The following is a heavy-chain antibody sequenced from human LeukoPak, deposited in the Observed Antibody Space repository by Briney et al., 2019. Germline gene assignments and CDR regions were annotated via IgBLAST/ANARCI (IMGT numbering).Heavy chain of an antibody. V-gene: IGHV1-18*01. Sequence: GASVKVSCKASGYTFITYGISWVRQAPGQGLEWMGWISAYNGNTNYAQKLQGRVTMTTDTSTSTAYMELRSLRSDDTAVCYCARDQGVVVVPAAIVYWGQGTLVTVSS. CDR3: ARDQGVVVVPAAIVY. CDR2: ISAYNGNT. D-gene: IGHD2-2*01. CDR1: GYTFITYG. J-gene: IGHJ4*02.